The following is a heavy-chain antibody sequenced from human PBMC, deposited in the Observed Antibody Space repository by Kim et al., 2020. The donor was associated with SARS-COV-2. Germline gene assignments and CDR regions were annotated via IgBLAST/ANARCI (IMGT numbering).Heavy chain of an antibody. CDR1: GGFISSSNW. J-gene: IGHJ4*02. CDR3: ARRSLDYYFVY. Sequence: SETLSLTCAVSGGFISSSNWWSWVRQPPGKVLEWFWEIYHSGSTNYNPSLKSRVTISVDKSKNQFSLKLSSVTAADTAVYYCARRSLDYYFVYWGEGALVTAS. CDR2: IYHSGST. V-gene: IGHV4-4*02.